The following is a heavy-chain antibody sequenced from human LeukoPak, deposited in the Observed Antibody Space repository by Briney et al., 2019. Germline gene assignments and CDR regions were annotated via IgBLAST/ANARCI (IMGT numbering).Heavy chain of an antibody. D-gene: IGHD3-16*01. Sequence: PSQTLSLTCTVSGGSISSGGYYWSWIRQPPGKGLEWIGYIYHSGSTYYNPSLKSRVTISVDRSKNQFSLKLSSVTAADTAVYYCAGGFTPYDAFDIWGQGTMVTVSS. CDR3: AGGFTPYDAFDI. CDR2: IYHSGST. J-gene: IGHJ3*02. V-gene: IGHV4-30-2*01. CDR1: GGSISSGGYY.